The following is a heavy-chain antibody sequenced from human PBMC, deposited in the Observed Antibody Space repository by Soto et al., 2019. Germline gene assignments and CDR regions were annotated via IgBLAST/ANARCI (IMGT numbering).Heavy chain of an antibody. CDR1: GFTFSSYA. D-gene: IGHD6-13*01. J-gene: IGHJ3*02. Sequence: EVQLLESGGGLVQPGGSLRLSCAASGFTFSSYAMSWVRQAPGKGLEWVSAISGSGGSTYYADSVKGRFTISRDNSKNTLYLQMNSLRAEDTAVYYCAKLAEAGTWTHDAFDIWGQGTMVTVSS. CDR3: AKLAEAGTWTHDAFDI. V-gene: IGHV3-23*01. CDR2: ISGSGGST.